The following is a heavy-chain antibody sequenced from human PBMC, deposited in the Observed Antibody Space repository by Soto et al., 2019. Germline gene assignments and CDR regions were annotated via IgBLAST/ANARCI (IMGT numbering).Heavy chain of an antibody. D-gene: IGHD3-10*01. Sequence: SAKVTCKDCGYTFNSYALHWVRQATEQRFEWMGWINAGNGNTKYSRKFQGRVTITRDTSASTAYMELSSLRSEDTAVYYCARVRGGGGITMVRGVTYPYFDYWGQGTLVTVSS. CDR3: ARVRGGGGITMVRGVTYPYFDY. V-gene: IGHV1-3*01. CDR2: INAGNGNT. J-gene: IGHJ4*02. CDR1: GYTFNSYA.